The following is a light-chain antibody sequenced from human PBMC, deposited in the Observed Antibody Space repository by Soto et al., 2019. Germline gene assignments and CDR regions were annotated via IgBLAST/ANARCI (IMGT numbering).Light chain of an antibody. V-gene: IGKV1-16*01. CDR2: RAS. CDR3: QHYDSYPLT. Sequence: DIQMTQSTSLVSASVGDRVTITCRASQPINNRLAWFQQKPGKAPKSLIYRASYLQSGVPSRFSGSGSGTLFTLAINNLQPEYFGTYYCQHYDSYPLTFGGGTRLEIK. J-gene: IGKJ5*01. CDR1: QPINNR.